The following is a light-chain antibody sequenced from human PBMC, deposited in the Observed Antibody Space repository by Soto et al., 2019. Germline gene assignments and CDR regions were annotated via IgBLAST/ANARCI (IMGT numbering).Light chain of an antibody. CDR3: QQLSRYPLT. J-gene: IGKJ4*01. CDR1: QGISSY. Sequence: PSSLSASVGDRFTITSPASQGISSYLAWYQQKPGKAPDLLIYSASTLQSGVPSRFSGSGSETEFSLTIRALQPEDFATYYCQQLSRYPLTFGGGTKVDIK. V-gene: IGKV1-9*01. CDR2: SAS.